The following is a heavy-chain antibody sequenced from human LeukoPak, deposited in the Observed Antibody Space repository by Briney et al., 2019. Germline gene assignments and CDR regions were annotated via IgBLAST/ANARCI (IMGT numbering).Heavy chain of an antibody. CDR1: GYSFTSYW. D-gene: IGHD3-10*01. V-gene: IGHV5-51*01. J-gene: IGHJ4*02. CDR2: IYPGDSDT. Sequence: GESLKISCKGSGYSFTSYWIGWVRQMPGKGLEWMGIIYPGDSDTRYSPSFQGQVTISADKSISTAYLQWSSLKASDTAMYYCARRLFTMVRGVNKGYFDYWGQGTLVTVSS. CDR3: ARRLFTMVRGVNKGYFDY.